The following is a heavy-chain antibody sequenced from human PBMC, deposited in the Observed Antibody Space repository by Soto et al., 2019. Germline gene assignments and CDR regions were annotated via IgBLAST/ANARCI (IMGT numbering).Heavy chain of an antibody. CDR3: AREGRGKKAGYNGLVSLGY. CDR1: GSRFSNYV. J-gene: IGHJ4*02. CDR2: IVPIFNST. D-gene: IGHD2-2*02. V-gene: IGHV1-69*06. Sequence: ASVKVSCKVSGSRFSNYVISWVRQAPGHGLEWLGRIVPIFNSTKYAQSFQGRVTITADKSTSTASLELSSLRSDDTAVYYCAREGRGKKAGYNGLVSLGYWGQGTLVTVSS.